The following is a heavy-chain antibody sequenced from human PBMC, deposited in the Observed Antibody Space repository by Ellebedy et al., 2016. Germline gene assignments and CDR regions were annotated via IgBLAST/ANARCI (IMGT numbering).Heavy chain of an antibody. CDR2: FYYSGST. CDR1: GGFISSTAYY. V-gene: IGHV4-39*01. D-gene: IGHD5-18*01. CDR3: ARGRGSYGSNLDY. J-gene: IGHJ4*02. Sequence: SETLSLXCTVSGGFISSTAYYWGWIRQPPGKGLEWIGNFYYSGSTYYNPSLNSRVTVSVDTSKNQFSLKMTSVTAADTAVYYCARGRGSYGSNLDYWGQGTLVTVSS.